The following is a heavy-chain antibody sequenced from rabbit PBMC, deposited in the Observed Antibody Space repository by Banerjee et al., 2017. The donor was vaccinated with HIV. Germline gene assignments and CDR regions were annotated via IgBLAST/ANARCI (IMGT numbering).Heavy chain of an antibody. V-gene: IGHV1S40*01. CDR2: IITDNGHT. J-gene: IGHJ4*01. Sequence: QSLEESGGGLVQPEGSLTLTCTASGFSFSSSDYMCWVRQAPGKGLELIAYIITDNGHTWYASWARGRFTVSTPSSTTVTLQMTSLTAADTATYFCARAAYDGDAYHLWGPGTLVTVS. CDR1: GFSFSSSDY. D-gene: IGHD6-1*01. CDR3: ARAAYDGDAYHL.